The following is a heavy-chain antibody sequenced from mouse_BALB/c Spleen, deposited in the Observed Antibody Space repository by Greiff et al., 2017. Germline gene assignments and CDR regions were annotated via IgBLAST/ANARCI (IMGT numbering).Heavy chain of an antibody. D-gene: IGHD2-3*01. V-gene: IGHV5-17*02. CDR1: GFTFSSFG. J-gene: IGHJ4*01. CDR2: ISSGSSTI. CDR3: ARTYEAARGYYAMDY. Sequence: EVKLVESGGGLVQPGGSRKLSCAASGFTFSSFGMHWVRQAPEKGLEWVAYISSGSSTIYYADTVKGRFTISRDNPKNTLFLQMTSLRSEDTAMYYVARTYEAARGYYAMDYWGQGTSVTVSS.